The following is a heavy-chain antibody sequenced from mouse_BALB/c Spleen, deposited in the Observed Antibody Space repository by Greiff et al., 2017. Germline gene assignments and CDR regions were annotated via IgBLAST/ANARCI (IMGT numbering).Heavy chain of an antibody. CDR2: ISSGSSTI. CDR1: GFTFSSFG. D-gene: IGHD2-4*01. CDR3: ARSRGDYGAWFAY. V-gene: IGHV5-17*02. Sequence: EVQVVESGGGLVQPGGSRKLSCAASGFTFSSFGMHWVRQAPEKGLEWVAYISSGSSTIYYADTVKGRFTISRDNPKNTLFLQMTSLRSEDTAMYYCARSRGDYGAWFAYWGQGTLVTVSA. J-gene: IGHJ3*01.